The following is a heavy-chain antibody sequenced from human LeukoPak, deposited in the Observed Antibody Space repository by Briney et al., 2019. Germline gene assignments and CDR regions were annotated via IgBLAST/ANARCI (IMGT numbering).Heavy chain of an antibody. J-gene: IGHJ4*02. Sequence: ASVKVSCKASGYTFTSYAMHWVRQATGQRLECMGCINTGNGNTKYSQKFQGRVTITRDTSASTAYMDPSSLRSEDTAVYYCARNTETAIPLPYYFDYWGQGTLVTVSS. CDR3: ARNTETAIPLPYYFDY. D-gene: IGHD2-21*02. CDR1: GYTFTSYA. CDR2: INTGNGNT. V-gene: IGHV1-3*04.